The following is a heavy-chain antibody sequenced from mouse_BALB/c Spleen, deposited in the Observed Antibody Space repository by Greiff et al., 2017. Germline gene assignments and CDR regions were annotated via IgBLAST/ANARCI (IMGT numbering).Heavy chain of an antibody. CDR2: IYPGSGST. CDR3: ARGGGFHYAMDY. J-gene: IGHJ4*01. Sequence: VQLHQSGPELVKPGASVKMSCKASGYTFTDYVISWVKQRTGQGLEWIGEIYPGSGSTYYNEKFKGKATLTADKSSNTAYMQLSSLTSEDSAVYVCARGGGFHYAMDYWGQGTSVTVSS. CDR1: GYTFTDYV. D-gene: IGHD1-2*01. V-gene: IGHV1-77*01.